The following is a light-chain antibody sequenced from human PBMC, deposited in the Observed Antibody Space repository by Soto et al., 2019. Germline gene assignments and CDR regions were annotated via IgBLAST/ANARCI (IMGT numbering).Light chain of an antibody. Sequence: DIQMTQSPSSLSASLGDRVTITCRASQSISTYLSWYQQKPGKVPKLLIYGASSLQTGVPSRFSGSGSGTEFIFTISSLQPEDFATYYCQQYHSSPTWTFGQGTKVDIK. V-gene: IGKV1-39*01. J-gene: IGKJ1*01. CDR1: QSISTY. CDR2: GAS. CDR3: QQYHSSPTWT.